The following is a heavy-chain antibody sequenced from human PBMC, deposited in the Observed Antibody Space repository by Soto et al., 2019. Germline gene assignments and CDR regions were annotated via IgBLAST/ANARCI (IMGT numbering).Heavy chain of an antibody. J-gene: IGHJ4*02. CDR2: ISAYNGNT. Sequence: QVQLVQSGAERKKPGASVKVSCKASGYTFTNFGISWVRPAPGQGLEWMGWISAYNGNTNYAQNFQGRVTMTTDTSTSTDYMELRSLSSDDTDVYYSARAGTPIDYLWQGTPVRVSS. D-gene: IGHD3-10*01. CDR1: GYTFTNFG. V-gene: IGHV1-18*01. CDR3: ARAGTPIDY.